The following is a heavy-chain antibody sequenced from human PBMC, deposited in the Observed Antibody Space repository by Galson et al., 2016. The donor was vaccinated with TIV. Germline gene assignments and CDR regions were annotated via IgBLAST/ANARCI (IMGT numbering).Heavy chain of an antibody. CDR2: ISNYNVNI. CDR1: GYSFTSYG. V-gene: IGHV1-18*01. CDR3: ARGRAADHAFDF. D-gene: IGHD2-15*01. J-gene: IGHJ3*01. Sequence: SVKVSCKASGYSFTSYGITWVRQAPGQGLAWMGWISNYNVNIKYAQKFQGRVTLTTDTSTSTAYMELRSLRSDDTAVYFCARGRAADHAFDFWGQGTMVTVSS.